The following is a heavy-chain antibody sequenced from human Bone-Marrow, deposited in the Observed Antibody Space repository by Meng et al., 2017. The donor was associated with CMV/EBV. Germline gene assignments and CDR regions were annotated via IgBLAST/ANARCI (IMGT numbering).Heavy chain of an antibody. Sequence: GESLKISCAASGFSFSSYGMHWVRQAPGKGLEWVSSISSSSSYIYYADSVKGRFTISRDNAKNSLYLQMNSLRAEDTAVYYCARTRTGTTVGWFDPWGQGTLVTVSS. D-gene: IGHD1-1*01. V-gene: IGHV3-21*01. J-gene: IGHJ5*02. CDR1: GFSFSSYG. CDR3: ARTRTGTTVGWFDP. CDR2: ISSSSSYI.